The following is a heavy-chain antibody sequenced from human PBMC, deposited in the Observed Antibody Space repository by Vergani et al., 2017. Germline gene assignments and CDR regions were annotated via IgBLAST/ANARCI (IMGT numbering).Heavy chain of an antibody. V-gene: IGHV1-69*02. D-gene: IGHD3-10*01. CDR3: ASSPMGGVIGYYYGMDV. J-gene: IGHJ6*02. Sequence: QVQLVQSGAEVKKPGSSVKVSCKASGGTFSSYTISWVRQAPGQGLEWMGRIIPILGIANYAQKFQGRVTITADKSTSTAYMELSSLRYEDTAVYYCASSPMGGVIGYYYGMDVWGQGTTVTVSS. CDR2: IIPILGIA. CDR1: GGTFSSYT.